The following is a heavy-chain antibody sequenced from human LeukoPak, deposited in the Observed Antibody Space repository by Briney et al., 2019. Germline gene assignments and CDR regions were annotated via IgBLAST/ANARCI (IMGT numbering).Heavy chain of an antibody. D-gene: IGHD6-13*01. V-gene: IGHV4-61*01. CDR2: ISYSGST. CDR1: GDSVSSGSYY. Sequence: SETLSLTCTVSGDSVSSGSYYWSWIRQPPGKGLEWIGYISYSGSTNYNPSLKSRVTISLDTSKNQFSLKMSSVTAANTAVYHCAGDSRIAAARNYKYYYGLDVWGKGTTVTVSS. J-gene: IGHJ6*04. CDR3: AGDSRIAAARNYKYYYGLDV.